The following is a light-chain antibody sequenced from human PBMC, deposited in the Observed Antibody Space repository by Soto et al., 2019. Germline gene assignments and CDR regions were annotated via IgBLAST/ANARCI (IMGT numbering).Light chain of an antibody. V-gene: IGKV3-11*01. Sequence: EILLTQSPSTLALSPGERATLSCRASQSVSSYLAWYQQKPGQAPRLLIYDASNRATGIPARFSGSGSGTDFTLTISRLEPEDFAVYYCQQRSIPFGQGIRLEIK. CDR1: QSVSSY. J-gene: IGKJ5*01. CDR3: QQRSIP. CDR2: DAS.